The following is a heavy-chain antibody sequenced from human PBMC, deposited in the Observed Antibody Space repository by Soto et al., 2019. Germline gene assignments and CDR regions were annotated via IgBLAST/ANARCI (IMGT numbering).Heavy chain of an antibody. J-gene: IGHJ3*02. CDR3: ARAPITMVRDRDDAFDI. CDR2: IIAILGIA. V-gene: IGHV1-69*02. CDR1: GGTFSSYT. D-gene: IGHD3-10*01. Sequence: QVQLVQSGAEVKKPGSSVKVSCKASGGTFSSYTISWVRQAPGQGLEWMGRIIAILGIANYAQKFQGRVTITADKSTSTAYMELSSLRSEDTAVYYCARAPITMVRDRDDAFDIWGQGTMVTVSS.